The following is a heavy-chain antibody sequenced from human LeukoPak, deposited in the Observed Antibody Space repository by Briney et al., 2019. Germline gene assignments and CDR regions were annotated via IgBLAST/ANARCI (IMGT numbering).Heavy chain of an antibody. D-gene: IGHD6-19*01. J-gene: IGHJ4*02. CDR1: GFTFSSYG. Sequence: PGGSLRLSCAASGFTFSSYGMHWVRQAPGKGLEWVAVISYDGSNKYYADSVKGRFTISRDNSKNTLYLQMNSLRAEDTAVYYCAKEESIAVAGGWSSPFDDYWGQGTLVIVSS. CDR2: ISYDGSNK. CDR3: AKEESIAVAGGWSSPFDDY. V-gene: IGHV3-30*18.